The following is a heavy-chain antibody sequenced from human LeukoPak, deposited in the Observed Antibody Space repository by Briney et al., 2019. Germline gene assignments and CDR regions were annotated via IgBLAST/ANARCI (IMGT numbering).Heavy chain of an antibody. CDR2: INSDGGGA. CDR3: ARDVPHNWFDT. V-gene: IGHV3-74*01. CDR1: GITFGNNW. Sequence: GGSLRLSCAASGITFGNNWMHWVRQGPGKGLVWISRINSDGGGAIYADSVEGRFTVSRGNAKNTLYLQMNSLRAEDTAVYYCARDVPHNWFDTWGQGTLVTVSS. J-gene: IGHJ5*02.